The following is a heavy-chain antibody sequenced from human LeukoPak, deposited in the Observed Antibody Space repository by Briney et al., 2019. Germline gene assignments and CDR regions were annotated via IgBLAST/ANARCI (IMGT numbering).Heavy chain of an antibody. CDR2: LSGSGDTT. J-gene: IGHJ4*02. D-gene: IGHD3-10*01. V-gene: IGHV3-23*01. Sequence: GGSLRLSCAASGFTFSSYAMTWVRQAPGKGLEWVSGLSGSGDTTYYADSVKDRFSISRDNSKNTLYLQMNSLRAEDTALYYCAKGSLLWFGELPTGYWGQGTLVTVSS. CDR1: GFTFSSYA. CDR3: AKGSLLWFGELPTGY.